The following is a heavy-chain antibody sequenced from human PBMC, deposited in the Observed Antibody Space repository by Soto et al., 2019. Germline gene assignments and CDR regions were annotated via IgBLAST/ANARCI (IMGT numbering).Heavy chain of an antibody. V-gene: IGHV3-7*04. CDR2: IKQDASAR. CDR1: GFTFSTYW. CDR3: ARVQWQRLRGGFFDY. Sequence: EVQLVESGGGLVQPGGSLRLSCAGFGFTFSTYWMTWVRQAPGKGLEWVANIKQDASARYYVDSVKGRFTISRDNAENSVYLQMDSLRAEDTAVYYCARVQWQRLRGGFFDYWGQGTLVTVSS. J-gene: IGHJ4*02. D-gene: IGHD5-12*01.